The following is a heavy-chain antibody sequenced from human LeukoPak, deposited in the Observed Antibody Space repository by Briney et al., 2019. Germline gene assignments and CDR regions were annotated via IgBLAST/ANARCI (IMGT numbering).Heavy chain of an antibody. CDR1: GFSFRDFV. CDR2: VRTKADGGTT. D-gene: IGHD3-3*01. V-gene: IGHV3-49*04. CDR3: TRGFAAD. J-gene: IGHJ4*02. Sequence: GGSLRLSCTASGFSFRDFVVSWVRQAPGKGLEWVGFVRTKADGGTTEYAASVTGRLTISRDDSKFIAHLQMDTLQIEDTAVYYCTRGFAADWGQGALVTVSS.